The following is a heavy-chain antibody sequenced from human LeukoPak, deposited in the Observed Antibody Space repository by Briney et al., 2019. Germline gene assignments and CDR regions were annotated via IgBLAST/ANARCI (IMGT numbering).Heavy chain of an antibody. CDR2: IKEDGSEK. D-gene: IGHD6-19*01. CDR3: AKERWGSSGHFDL. Sequence: GGSLRLSCTASGFTLSSYWMSWVRQAPGKGLEWVANIKEDGSEKYYVDSVKGRFTISRDNPKISLSLQMNSLRVEDTAVFYCAKERWGSSGHFDLWGQGTLVTVSS. J-gene: IGHJ4*02. V-gene: IGHV3-7*01. CDR1: GFTLSSYW.